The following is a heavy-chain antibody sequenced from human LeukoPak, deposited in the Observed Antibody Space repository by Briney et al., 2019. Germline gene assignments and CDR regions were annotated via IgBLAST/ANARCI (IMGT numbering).Heavy chain of an antibody. CDR1: GYTFTSYG. CDR3: ATGIGREGTFRGQLDY. D-gene: IGHD3-16*01. Sequence: ASVKVSCKASGYTFTSYGISWVRQAPGQGLEWMGWISAYNGNTNYAQKLQGRVTMTTDTSTSTAYMELRSLRSDDTAVYYCATGIGREGTFRGQLDYWGQGTPVTVSS. J-gene: IGHJ4*02. V-gene: IGHV1-18*01. CDR2: ISAYNGNT.